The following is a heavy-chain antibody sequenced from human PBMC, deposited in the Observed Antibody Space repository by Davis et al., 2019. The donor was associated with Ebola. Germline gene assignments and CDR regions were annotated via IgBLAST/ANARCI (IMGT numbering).Heavy chain of an antibody. CDR3: ARGHQRFLAWLLWLDY. Sequence: GGSLRLSCAASGFTFSSYGMHWVHQAPGKGLEWVAVISYDGSNKYYADSVKGRFTISRDNSKNTLYLQMNSLRAEDTAVYYCARGHQRFLAWLLWLDYWGQGTLVTVSS. CDR2: ISYDGSNK. D-gene: IGHD3-3*01. CDR1: GFTFSSYG. V-gene: IGHV3-30*03. J-gene: IGHJ4*02.